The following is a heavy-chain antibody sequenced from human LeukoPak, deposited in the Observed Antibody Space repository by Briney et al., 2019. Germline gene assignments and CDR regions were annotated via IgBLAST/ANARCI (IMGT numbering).Heavy chain of an antibody. D-gene: IGHD1-26*01. Sequence: GGSLRLSCAASGFTFSNYWMHWVRQAPGKGLVWVSRINSDGSSTSYADSVKGRFTISGDNAKSTLYLQMNSLRAEDTAVYYCARVSSGSYFGYYYYYMDVWGKGTTVTVSS. CDR1: GFTFSNYW. CDR3: ARVSSGSYFGYYYYYMDV. V-gene: IGHV3-74*01. J-gene: IGHJ6*03. CDR2: INSDGSST.